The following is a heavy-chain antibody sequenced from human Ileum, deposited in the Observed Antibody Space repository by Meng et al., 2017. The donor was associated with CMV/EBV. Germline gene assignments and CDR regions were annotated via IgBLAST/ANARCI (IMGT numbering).Heavy chain of an antibody. CDR1: GGSISSSSYY. J-gene: IGHJ4*02. CDR3: ARHGPYSNTGRYWY. D-gene: IGHD3-10*01. CDR2: IYYTGNT. V-gene: IGHV4-39*01. Sequence: VSGGSISSSSYYWGWIRQPPGKGLEWIANIYYTGNTYYNPSLKSRVTISVDTSKNQFSLKLSSVTAADTAVYYCARHGPYSNTGRYWYWGQGTLVTVS.